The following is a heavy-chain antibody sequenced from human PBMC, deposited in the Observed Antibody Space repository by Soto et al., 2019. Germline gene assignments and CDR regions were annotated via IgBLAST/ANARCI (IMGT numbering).Heavy chain of an antibody. CDR2: VYYSGST. CDR1: GASISDGNYY. Sequence: QVQLQESGPGLVKPSQTLSLTCSVSGASISDGNYYWTWIRQSPARGLEWIGYVYYSGSTYYNPSLQSRVTISAATSNNYYSLMLNSVTVADTAVYFCARGRFLDFWGQGILVTVSS. J-gene: IGHJ4*02. D-gene: IGHD3-3*01. V-gene: IGHV4-30-4*01. CDR3: ARGRFLDF.